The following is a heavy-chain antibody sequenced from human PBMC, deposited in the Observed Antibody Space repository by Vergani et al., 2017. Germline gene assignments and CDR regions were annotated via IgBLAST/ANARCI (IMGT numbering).Heavy chain of an antibody. J-gene: IGHJ4*02. CDR1: GFTFSNYA. Sequence: EVQLLESGGGLVQPGESLRLSCAASGFTFSNYAMSWVRQAPWKGLEWISVISGSGDRTYYADSVKGRFTITRDNSKNTLYLQMNSLRVEDTAVYYCAMIKVGVGSYFDYWGQGTLVTVSS. D-gene: IGHD3-16*01. V-gene: IGHV3-23*01. CDR3: AMIKVGVGSYFDY. CDR2: ISGSGDRT.